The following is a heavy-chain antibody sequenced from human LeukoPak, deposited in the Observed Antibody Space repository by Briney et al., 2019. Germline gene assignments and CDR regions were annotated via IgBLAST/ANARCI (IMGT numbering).Heavy chain of an antibody. J-gene: IGHJ6*02. CDR1: GGTFSSYA. Sequence: SVKVSCKASGGTFSSYAIRWVRQAPGQGLEWMGRIIPILGIANYAQKFQGRVTITADKSTSTAYMELSSLRSEDTAVYYCARYTDYYYGMDVWGQGTTVTVSS. V-gene: IGHV1-69*04. CDR2: IIPILGIA. D-gene: IGHD2-2*02. CDR3: ARYTDYYYGMDV.